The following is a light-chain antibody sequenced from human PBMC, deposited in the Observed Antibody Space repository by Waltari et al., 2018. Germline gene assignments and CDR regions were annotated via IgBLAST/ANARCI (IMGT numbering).Light chain of an antibody. V-gene: IGKV1-5*03. CDR1: QSVKNN. CDR2: KAS. J-gene: IGKJ4*01. Sequence: DIQMSQSPSSLSASVGDRVTITCRASQSVKNNLAWYQQAQGKAPKVLIHKASRLESGAPSRFSGSGYGTEFTLTISSLQPDDFATYYCQEYDSLPVTFGGGTKVEI. CDR3: QEYDSLPVT.